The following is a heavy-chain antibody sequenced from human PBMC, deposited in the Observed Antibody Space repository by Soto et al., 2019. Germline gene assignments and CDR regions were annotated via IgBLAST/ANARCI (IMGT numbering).Heavy chain of an antibody. D-gene: IGHD2-2*03. CDR1: GFTFSSYG. V-gene: IGHV3-33*01. CDR3: ARDGWIIRTSSDYYYGMDV. J-gene: IGHJ6*02. CDR2: IWYDGSNK. Sequence: QVQLVESGGGVVQPGRSLRLSCAASGFTFSSYGMHWVRQAPGKGLEWVAVIWYDGSNKYYADSVKGRFTISRDNSXXXLXXQMNSLRAEDTAVYYCARDGWIIRTSSDYYYGMDVWGQGTTVTVSS.